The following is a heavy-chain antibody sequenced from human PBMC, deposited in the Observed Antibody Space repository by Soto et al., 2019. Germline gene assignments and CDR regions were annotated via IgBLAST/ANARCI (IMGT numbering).Heavy chain of an antibody. CDR3: ASARRRYCYGPGFFDY. Sequence: QVQLQESGPGLVKPSQTLSLTCTVSGGSISSGGYYWSWIRQHPGKGLEWIGYIYYSGSTYYNPSLKSRVTISVDSSKNQCSLQLSSVTAAVTAVYYCASARRRYCYGPGFFDYWGKGTLVTVSS. D-gene: IGHD5-18*01. CDR2: IYYSGST. CDR1: GGSISSGGYY. J-gene: IGHJ4*02. V-gene: IGHV4-31*03.